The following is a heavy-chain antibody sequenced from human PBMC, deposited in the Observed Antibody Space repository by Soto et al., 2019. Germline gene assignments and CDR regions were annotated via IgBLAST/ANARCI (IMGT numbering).Heavy chain of an antibody. CDR3: ARGGSFLQLWLRNRDYYYGMDV. CDR2: LWYDGSNK. CDR1: GFTFSSYG. Sequence: VGSLRLSCAASGFTFSSYGMHWVRQAPGKGLEWVAVLWYDGSNKYYADSVKGRFTISRDTSKNTLYLQMNSLRAEDTAVYYCARGGSFLQLWLRNRDYYYGMDVWGQRTTVTVSS. J-gene: IGHJ6*01. V-gene: IGHV3-33*01. D-gene: IGHD5-18*01.